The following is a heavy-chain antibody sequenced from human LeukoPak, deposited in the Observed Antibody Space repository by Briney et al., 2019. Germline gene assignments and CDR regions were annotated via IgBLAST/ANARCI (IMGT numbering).Heavy chain of an antibody. J-gene: IGHJ4*02. D-gene: IGHD6-13*01. CDR2: IKQDGSEK. V-gene: IGHV3-7*03. Sequence: PGGSLRLSCSASGFTFDSHWMSWVRQAPGKGLEWVANIKQDGSEKYYVDSVKGRFTISRDNAQNSVHLQMNSLKTEDTAVYYCTTDPNSSSWPYYFDYWGQGTLVTVSS. CDR1: GFTFDSHW. CDR3: TTDPNSSSWPYYFDY.